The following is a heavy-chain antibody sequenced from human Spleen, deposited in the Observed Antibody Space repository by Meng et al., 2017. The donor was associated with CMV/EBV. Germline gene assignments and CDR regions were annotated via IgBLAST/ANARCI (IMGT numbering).Heavy chain of an antibody. CDR2: TSHSGIT. CDR3: ARRSDYAWGNKTP. Sequence: QVQLQQWGAGLLKPSETLSLTCAVYGESLSGDYWTLSGDYWSWIRQPPGKGLEWIGETSHSGITIYNPSLKNRVTISIDTSKNEFSLNLNSVTATDTAVYYCARRSDYAWGNKTPWGQGTLVTVSS. CDR1: GESLSGDY. J-gene: IGHJ5*02. D-gene: IGHD4-17*01. V-gene: IGHV4-34*01.